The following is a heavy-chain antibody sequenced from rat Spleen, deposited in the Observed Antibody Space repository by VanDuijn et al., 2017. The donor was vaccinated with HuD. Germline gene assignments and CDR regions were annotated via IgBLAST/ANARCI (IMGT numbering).Heavy chain of an antibody. CDR3: ARQGSNNDGWFAY. J-gene: IGHJ3*01. CDR1: GFNFNDYW. CDR2: INKDSSTI. V-gene: IGHV4-2*01. Sequence: EVKLVESGGGLVQPGRSLKLSCAASGFNFNDYWMGWVRQAPGKGLKWIGEINKDSSTIKYSPSLKDKFTISRDNAKSTLYLQMDSLRSEDTATYYCARQGSNNDGWFAYWGQGTLVTVSS. D-gene: IGHD1-10*01.